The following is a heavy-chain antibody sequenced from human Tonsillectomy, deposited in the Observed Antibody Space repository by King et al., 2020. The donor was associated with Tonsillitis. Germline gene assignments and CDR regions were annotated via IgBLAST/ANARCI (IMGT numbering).Heavy chain of an antibody. J-gene: IGHJ5*02. CDR2: INPNTGGR. CDR3: ARDQTDYDPHWFDP. D-gene: IGHD3-22*01. CDR1: GYTFTGHY. V-gene: IGHV1-2*02. Sequence: VQLVQSGAEVKKPGASVKVSCKASGYTFTGHYIHWVRQAPGQGLEWMGWINPNTGGRNYAQKFQGRVTMTSDTSINTAYMELSNLRSDDTAVYYCARDQTDYDPHWFDPWGQGTLVTVSS.